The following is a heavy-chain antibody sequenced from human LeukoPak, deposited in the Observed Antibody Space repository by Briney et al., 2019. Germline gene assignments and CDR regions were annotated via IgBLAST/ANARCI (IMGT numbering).Heavy chain of an antibody. V-gene: IGHV3-7*01. CDR3: ARGGLRLLEWLSPFDY. D-gene: IGHD3-3*01. J-gene: IGHJ4*02. Sequence: GGSLRLSCAASGFTFSSYWMSWVRQAPGKGLEWVANIKQDGSEKYYVDSVKGRFIISRDNAKNSLYLQMNSLRVEDTAVYYCARGGLRLLEWLSPFDYWGQGTLVTVSS. CDR1: GFTFSSYW. CDR2: IKQDGSEK.